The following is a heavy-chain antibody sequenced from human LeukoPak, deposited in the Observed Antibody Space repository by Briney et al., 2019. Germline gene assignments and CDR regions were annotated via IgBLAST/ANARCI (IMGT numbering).Heavy chain of an antibody. CDR3: AKDSPSIYHGANYYYGMDV. D-gene: IGHD2-2*01. Sequence: GGSLRLSCAASGFTFSSYAMSWVRQAPGRGREWVAASNGSGGRTYYADSVKGRFTISRDNSKNTLYLQMNSLRAEDTAVYYCAKDSPSIYHGANYYYGMDVWGQGTTVTVSS. J-gene: IGHJ6*02. CDR1: GFTFSSYA. V-gene: IGHV3-23*01. CDR2: SNGSGGRT.